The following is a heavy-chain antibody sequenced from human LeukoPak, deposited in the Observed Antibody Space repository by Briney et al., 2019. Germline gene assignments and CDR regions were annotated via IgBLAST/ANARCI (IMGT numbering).Heavy chain of an antibody. J-gene: IGHJ3*02. CDR1: GFTVSSNY. Sequence: GSLRLSCAASGFTVSSNYMSWVRQAPGKGLEWVSVIYSGGSTYYADSVKGRFTISRDNSKNTLYLQMNSLRAEDTAVYYCARDRAKNYDITPFDIWGQGTMVTVSS. CDR2: IYSGGST. CDR3: ARDRAKNYDITPFDI. D-gene: IGHD3-9*01. V-gene: IGHV3-53*01.